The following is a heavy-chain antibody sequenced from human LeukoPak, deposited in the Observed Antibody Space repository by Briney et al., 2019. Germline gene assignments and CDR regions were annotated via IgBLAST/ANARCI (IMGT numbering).Heavy chain of an antibody. J-gene: IGHJ5*02. Sequence: ASVKVSCKASGYTFTSYGISWVRQAPGQGLEWMGWISAYNGNTNYAQKLQGRVTMTTDTSTSTAYMELGSLRSDDTAVYYCARGPDYDFWSGYYTGTNWFDPWGQGTLVTVSS. CDR1: GYTFTSYG. CDR3: ARGPDYDFWSGYYTGTNWFDP. CDR2: ISAYNGNT. D-gene: IGHD3-3*01. V-gene: IGHV1-18*01.